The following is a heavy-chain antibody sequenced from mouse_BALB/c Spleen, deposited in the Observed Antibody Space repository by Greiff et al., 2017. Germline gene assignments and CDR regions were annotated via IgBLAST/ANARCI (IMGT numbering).Heavy chain of an antibody. V-gene: IGHV7-3*02. Sequence: EVKLVESGGGLVQPGGSLRLSCATSGFTFTDYYMSWVRQPPGKALEWLGFIRNKANGYTTEYSASVKGRFTISRDNSQSILYLQMNTLRAEDSATYYCARSKPIYFSFDYWGQGTTLTVSS. CDR1: GFTFTDYY. J-gene: IGHJ2*01. CDR2: IRNKANGYTT. D-gene: IGHD6-5*01. CDR3: ARSKPIYFSFDY.